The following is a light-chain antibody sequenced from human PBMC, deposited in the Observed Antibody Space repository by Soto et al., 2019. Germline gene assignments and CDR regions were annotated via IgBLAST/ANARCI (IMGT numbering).Light chain of an antibody. V-gene: IGLV2-14*01. CDR2: DVS. CDR1: SSDIGGYNY. J-gene: IGLJ2*01. CDR3: SSYKINRDVL. Sequence: QSALTQPASVSGSPGQSITISCTGTSSDIGGYNYVSWYQQHPGKAPKLMIYDVSDRPSGVSNRFSGSKSGNTASLTISGLQAEDEADYYCSSYKINRDVLFGGGTKLTVL.